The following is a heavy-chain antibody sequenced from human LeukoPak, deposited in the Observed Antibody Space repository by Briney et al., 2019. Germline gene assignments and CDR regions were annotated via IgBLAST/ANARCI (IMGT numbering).Heavy chain of an antibody. CDR2: IYPGDSDT. V-gene: IGHV5-51*01. CDR3: ARHSQEYSSLRLSYYYYYMDV. J-gene: IGHJ6*03. Sequence: GESLKISCKGSGYSFTTYWIGWVRQMPRKGLEWMGIIYPGDSDTRYSPSFQGQVTISADKSISTAYLQWSSLKASDTAMYYCARHSQEYSSLRLSYYYYYMDVWGTGTTVTVSS. CDR1: GYSFTTYW. D-gene: IGHD6-13*01.